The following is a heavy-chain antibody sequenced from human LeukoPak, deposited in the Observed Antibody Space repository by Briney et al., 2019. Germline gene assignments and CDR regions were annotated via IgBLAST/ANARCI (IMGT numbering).Heavy chain of an antibody. J-gene: IGHJ4*02. V-gene: IGHV3-7*04. CDR3: ARGFNPDY. CDR1: GFTFSSNW. CDR2: IKQDGSKK. Sequence: GGSLILSCAASGFTFSSNWMNRVRQAPGKGLEWVANIKQDGSKKCYVDSVKGRFTISRDNAKNSLYLQMNSLRVEDTAVYYCARGFNPDYWGQGTLVTASS.